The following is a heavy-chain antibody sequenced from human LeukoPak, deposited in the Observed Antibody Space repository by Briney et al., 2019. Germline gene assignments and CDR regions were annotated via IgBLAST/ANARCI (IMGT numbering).Heavy chain of an antibody. CDR1: GGSISSYY. J-gene: IGHJ4*02. D-gene: IGHD3-3*01. V-gene: IGHV4-59*01. CDR3: ARAGSGYSRGYFDY. Sequence: SETLSLTCTVSGGSISSYYSSWIRQPPGKGLEWIGYIYYSGSTNYNPSLKSRVTISVDTSKNQFSLKLSSVTAADTAVYYCARAGSGYSRGYFDYWGQGTLVTVSS. CDR2: IYYSGST.